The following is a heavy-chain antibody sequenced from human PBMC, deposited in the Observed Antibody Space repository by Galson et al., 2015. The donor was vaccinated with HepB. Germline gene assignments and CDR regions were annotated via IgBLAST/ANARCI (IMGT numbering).Heavy chain of an antibody. CDR3: ARQDIVIVPGDMSRAGYYYGMDV. CDR2: INHSGSV. J-gene: IGHJ6*02. V-gene: IGHV4-34*01. CDR1: GGSFNTYH. Sequence: ETLSLTCAVYGGSFNTYHWSWIRQPPGKGLEWIGEINHSGSVNYNPSLKRRVTISVDTSKNQFSLRLTSVTAADTAVYYCARQDIVIVPGDMSRAGYYYGMDVWGQGTTVT. D-gene: IGHD2-2*01.